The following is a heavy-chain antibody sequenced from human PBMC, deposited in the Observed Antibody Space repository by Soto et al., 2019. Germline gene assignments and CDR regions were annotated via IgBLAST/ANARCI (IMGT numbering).Heavy chain of an antibody. J-gene: IGHJ5*02. V-gene: IGHV3-23*01. Sequence: EVQLLESGGGLVQPGGSLRLSCAASGFTFSSYAMSWFRQAPGKGLEWVSGLSGSGGSTYYADSVKGRFTISRDNSKNTLYVKMNSLRAEDADVYYCARASGLGSTLNWFEPWGQGTLVTVSS. CDR3: ARASGLGSTLNWFEP. D-gene: IGHD3-10*01. CDR1: GFTFSSYA. CDR2: LSGSGGST.